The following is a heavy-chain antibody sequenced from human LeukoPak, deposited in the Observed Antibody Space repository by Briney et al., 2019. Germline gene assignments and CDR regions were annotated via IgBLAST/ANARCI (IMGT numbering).Heavy chain of an antibody. CDR1: GGSISSSY. D-gene: IGHD3-3*01. V-gene: IGHV4-59*01. CDR3: ARATKHGWNAHYTGSLYYMDL. J-gene: IGHJ6*03. CDR2: INHSGST. Sequence: PSETLSLTCTVSGGSISSSYWTWIRQPPGKGLEWIGNINHSGSTRYNPSLKSRVTIFLDMSKNQISLELHSLTATDTAVYYCARATKHGWNAHYTGSLYYMDLWGKGTTVIVSS.